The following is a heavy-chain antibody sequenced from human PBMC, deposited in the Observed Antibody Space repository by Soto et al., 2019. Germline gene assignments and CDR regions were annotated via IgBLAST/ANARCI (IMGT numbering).Heavy chain of an antibody. CDR2: INPSGGST. D-gene: IGHD6-13*01. J-gene: IGHJ6*02. CDR3: ARDVAAAGTGGLNGMDV. Sequence: QVQLVQSGAEVKKPGASVKVSCKASGYTFTSYYMHWVRQAPGQGLEWMGIINPSGGSTSYAQKFQGRVTMTRDTSTSTVYMELSSLRSEDTAVYYCARDVAAAGTGGLNGMDVWGQGTTVTVSS. CDR1: GYTFTSYY. V-gene: IGHV1-46*01.